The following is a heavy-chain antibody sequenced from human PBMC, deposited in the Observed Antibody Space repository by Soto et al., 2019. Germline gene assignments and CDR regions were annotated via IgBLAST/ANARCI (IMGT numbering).Heavy chain of an antibody. CDR1: GGTFSSYA. CDR2: IIPIFGTA. CDR3: ARYCSSTSCYNYYYYGMYV. Sequence: QVQLVQSGAEVKKPGSSVKVSCKASGGTFSSYAISWVRQAPGQGLEWMGGIIPIFGTANYAQKFQGRVTITAVESTSTAYMELSSLRSEDTAVYYCARYCSSTSCYNYYYYGMYVWGQGTTVTVSS. J-gene: IGHJ6*02. V-gene: IGHV1-69*01. D-gene: IGHD2-2*02.